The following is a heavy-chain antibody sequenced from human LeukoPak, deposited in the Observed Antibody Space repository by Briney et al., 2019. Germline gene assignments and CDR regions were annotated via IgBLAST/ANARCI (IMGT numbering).Heavy chain of an antibody. D-gene: IGHD1-26*01. CDR1: GFTFSSYS. Sequence: GGSLRLSCAASGFTFSSYSMNWVRQAPGKGLEWVSFISSSRSYIYYADSVKGRFTISRDNAKNSLYLQMNSLRPEDTAVYYCANPSGTYGPGVFDIWGQGTMVTVSS. J-gene: IGHJ3*02. CDR2: ISSSRSYI. CDR3: ANPSGTYGPGVFDI. V-gene: IGHV3-21*01.